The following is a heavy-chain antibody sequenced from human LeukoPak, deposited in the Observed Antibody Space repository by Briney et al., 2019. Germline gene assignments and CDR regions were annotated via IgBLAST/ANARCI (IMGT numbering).Heavy chain of an antibody. CDR1: GGSLSSTSSY. D-gene: IGHD1-26*01. Sequence: SETLSLTCTVSGGSLSSTSSYWGWIRQPPGKGLEWIGYIHSGGNTNYNPSLKSRVTISFDTSKNQFSLNLISATAADTAVYYCARLPGGYWGQGTRVIGSS. CDR3: ARLPGGY. CDR2: IHSGGNT. J-gene: IGHJ4*02. V-gene: IGHV4-39*01.